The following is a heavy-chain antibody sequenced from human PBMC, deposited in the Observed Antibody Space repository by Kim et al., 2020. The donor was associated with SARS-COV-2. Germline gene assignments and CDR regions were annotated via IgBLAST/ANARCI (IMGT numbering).Heavy chain of an antibody. Sequence: SETLSLTCSVSGNPLSSGGYYWIWIRQLPGKGLEWLGYVYHTGKMYYNPSLRCRASFSVDTSKNQFSLKLTSVTAADTAVYYCARDYGSNTNCFDPWGQG. V-gene: IGHV4-31*03. D-gene: IGHD6-13*01. CDR3: ARDYGSNTNCFDP. CDR2: VYHTGKM. CDR1: GNPLSSGGYY. J-gene: IGHJ5*02.